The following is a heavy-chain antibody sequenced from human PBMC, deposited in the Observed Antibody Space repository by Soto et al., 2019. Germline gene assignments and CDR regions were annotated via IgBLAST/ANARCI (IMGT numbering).Heavy chain of an antibody. J-gene: IGHJ4*02. V-gene: IGHV3-30-3*01. Sequence: QVQLVESGGGVVQPGRSLRLSCAASGFTFSSYAMHWVRQAPGKGLEWVAVISYDGSNKYYADSVKGRFTISRDNSKNTLYVQMNSLRAEDTAVYYFARDFNVVRGAYDYVGQGTLVTVPS. D-gene: IGHD3-10*01. CDR1: GFTFSSYA. CDR3: ARDFNVVRGAYDY. CDR2: ISYDGSNK.